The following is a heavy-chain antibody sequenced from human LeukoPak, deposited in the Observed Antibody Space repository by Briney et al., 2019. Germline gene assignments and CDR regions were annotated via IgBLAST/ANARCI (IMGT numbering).Heavy chain of an antibody. V-gene: IGHV4-59*01. CDR3: ARVFRGAVTSNWFDS. Sequence: SETLSLTCTVSGGSINGYFWTWIRQPPGKGLEWIGYISDSGSTNYNPSLKSRVTLSVDSSNTEFSLRLNSVTAADTAVYYCARVFRGAVTSNWFDSWGQGTPVTVSS. CDR1: GGSINGYF. CDR2: ISDSGST. J-gene: IGHJ5*01. D-gene: IGHD4-17*01.